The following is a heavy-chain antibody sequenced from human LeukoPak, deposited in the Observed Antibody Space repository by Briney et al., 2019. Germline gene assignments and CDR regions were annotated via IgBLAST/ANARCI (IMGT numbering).Heavy chain of an antibody. J-gene: IGHJ4*02. D-gene: IGHD3-16*01. V-gene: IGHV4-39*01. CDR3: SRLGQYSETDY. Sequence: PSETLSLTCTVSGGSISSNTYYWGRIRPPPGNGLEWIASISYSGSTYYNPSLKSRVTISVDTSKNQFSLRLSSVTATDTAVYYCSRLGQYSETDYWGQGTLVTVSS. CDR1: GGSISSNTYY. CDR2: ISYSGST.